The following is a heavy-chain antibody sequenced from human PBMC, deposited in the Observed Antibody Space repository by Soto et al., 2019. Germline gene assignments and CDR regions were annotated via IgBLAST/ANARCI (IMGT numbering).Heavy chain of an antibody. CDR3: ARNRGWFGEYSLDD. V-gene: IGHV4-39*01. J-gene: IGHJ4*02. Sequence: SETLSLTCTVSGGSMSSNSEFWGWIRQSPGKGPEWIGNINYSGATFYNPSLRGRVTVSVDTSKNQFSLKVNSVTATDTAVYYCARNRGWFGEYSLDDWGPGTLVTVSS. CDR2: INYSGAT. CDR1: GGSMSSNSEF. D-gene: IGHD3-10*01.